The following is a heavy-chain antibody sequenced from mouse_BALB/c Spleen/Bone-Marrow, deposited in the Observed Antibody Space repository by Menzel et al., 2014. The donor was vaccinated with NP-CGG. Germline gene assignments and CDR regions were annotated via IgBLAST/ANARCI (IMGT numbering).Heavy chain of an antibody. Sequence: EVMLVESGGGLVQPGGSLNLACVASGFDFGGYWMSWARLAPGKGLEWIGEINPGSSTINYSPSLKDKFIISRDNAKNTPCLQMGKVRSEDAALYYCARLGHYGSHDNWGQGTTLTISS. CDR3: ARLGHYGSHDN. CDR2: INPGSSTI. CDR1: GFDFGGYW. D-gene: IGHD1-2*01. V-gene: IGHV4-2*02. J-gene: IGHJ2*01.